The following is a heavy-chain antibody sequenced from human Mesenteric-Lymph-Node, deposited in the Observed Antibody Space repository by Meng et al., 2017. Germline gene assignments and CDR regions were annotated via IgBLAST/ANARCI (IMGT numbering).Heavy chain of an antibody. CDR3: TNDRLIH. V-gene: IGHV3-74*02. CDR2: INPDGSDP. Sequence: EGRLGGSGGGLGPPGGSLSLSCAGSGFTLPDHWMHWVRQGPGKGLVWVSRINPDGSDPTYADSVKGRFTISRDNAKNTVYLQMNSLRAEDTAVYYCTNDRLIHWGQGALVTVSS. J-gene: IGHJ1*01. CDR1: GFTLPDHW. D-gene: IGHD1-1*01.